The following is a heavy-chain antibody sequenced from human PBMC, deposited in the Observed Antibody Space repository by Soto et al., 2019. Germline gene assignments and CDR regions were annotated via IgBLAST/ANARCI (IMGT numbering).Heavy chain of an antibody. J-gene: IGHJ3*02. CDR2: IYPGDSDT. V-gene: IGHV5-51*01. CDR3: AKQDDRGALEI. D-gene: IGHD3-22*01. Sequence: MPGRGLEWMGNIYPGDSDTRYNPPFQGQGTMSADKSTNTAYLQWHSLQASDTALYYCAKQDDRGALEIWGQGTKVTVSS.